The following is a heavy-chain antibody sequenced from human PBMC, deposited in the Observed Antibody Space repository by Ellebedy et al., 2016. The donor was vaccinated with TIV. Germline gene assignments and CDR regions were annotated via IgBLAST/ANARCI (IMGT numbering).Heavy chain of an antibody. CDR1: GGTFSSYA. D-gene: IGHD4-17*01. Sequence: ASVKVSCKASGGTFSSYAISWVRQAPGQGLEWMGGIIPIFGTANYAQKFQGRVTITADESTSTAYMELSSLRSEDTAVYYCASLHYYGDYLDYWGQGTLVTVSS. J-gene: IGHJ4*02. V-gene: IGHV1-69*13. CDR2: IIPIFGTA. CDR3: ASLHYYGDYLDY.